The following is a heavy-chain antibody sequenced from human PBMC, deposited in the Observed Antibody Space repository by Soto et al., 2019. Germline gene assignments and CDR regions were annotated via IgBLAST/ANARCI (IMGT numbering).Heavy chain of an antibody. V-gene: IGHV4-59*01. CDR3: ERGDEYSGYYFDF. CDR2: IYYSGST. D-gene: IGHD5-12*01. Sequence: SETLSLTCTVSGASISNYYWSWIRQPPGKGLEWIGYIYYSGSTNYNPSLKSRVTMSLDTSKNQFSLKLNSVTAADTAVYYCERGDEYSGYYFDFWAQGTLVTVSS. CDR1: GASISNYY. J-gene: IGHJ4*02.